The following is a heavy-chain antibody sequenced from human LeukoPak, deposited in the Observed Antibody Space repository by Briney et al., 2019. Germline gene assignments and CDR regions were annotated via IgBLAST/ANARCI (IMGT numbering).Heavy chain of an antibody. V-gene: IGHV1-8*01. D-gene: IGHD3/OR15-3a*01. CDR1: GYTFTSYD. CDR2: MNPNSGIT. CDR3: ARDFLTGYYTYNWFDP. J-gene: IGHJ5*02. Sequence: ASLKVSCKASGYTFTSYDFNWVRQATGQGLEWMGWMNPNSGITGYAQKFQGRVTMTREMSISTAYMELSRLRSDDTAVYYCARDFLTGYYTYNWFDPWGQGTLVTVSS.